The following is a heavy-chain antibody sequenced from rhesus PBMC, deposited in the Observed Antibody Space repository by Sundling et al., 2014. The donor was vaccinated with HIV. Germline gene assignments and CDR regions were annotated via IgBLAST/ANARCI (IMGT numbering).Heavy chain of an antibody. V-gene: IGHV4-99*01. CDR2: ISGSSGST. Sequence: QVQLQESGPGLVKPSETLSLTCAVSGYSISSAHNWGWIRQSPGKGLEYIGYISGSSGSTYYNPSLKSRVSISKDTSKSQFSLKVTSVTAADTAVYYCARREEYNNYFDHWGQGVLVTVSS. CDR1: GYSISSAHN. J-gene: IGHJ4*01. CDR3: ARREEYNNYFDH. D-gene: IGHD2-21*01.